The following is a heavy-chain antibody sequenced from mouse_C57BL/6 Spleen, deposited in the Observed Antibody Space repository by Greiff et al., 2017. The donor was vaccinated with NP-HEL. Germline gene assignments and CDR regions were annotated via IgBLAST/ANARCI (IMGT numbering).Heavy chain of an antibody. CDR3: TRAITTVVAHGYFDV. CDR2: IDPETGGT. Sequence: VQLQQSGAELVRPGASVTLSCKASGYTFTDYEMHWVKQTPVHGLEWIGAIDPETGGTAYNQKFKGKAILTADKSSSTAYMELRSLTSEDSAVYYCTRAITTVVAHGYFDVWGTGTTVTVSS. D-gene: IGHD1-1*01. J-gene: IGHJ1*03. CDR1: GYTFTDYE. V-gene: IGHV1-15*01.